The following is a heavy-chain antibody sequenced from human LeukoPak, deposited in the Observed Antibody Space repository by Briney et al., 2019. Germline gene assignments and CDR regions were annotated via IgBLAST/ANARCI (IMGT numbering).Heavy chain of an antibody. D-gene: IGHD5-18*01. J-gene: IGHJ4*02. V-gene: IGHV4-39*01. CDR1: GGSISSSSYY. CDR2: IYYSGST. CDR3: ARARGYSYGYPDY. Sequence: SETLSLTRTVSGGSISSSSYYWGWIRQPPGKGLEWIGSIYYSGSTYYNPSLKSRVTISVDTSKNQFSLKLSSVTAADTAVYYCARARGYSYGYPDYWGQGTLVTVSS.